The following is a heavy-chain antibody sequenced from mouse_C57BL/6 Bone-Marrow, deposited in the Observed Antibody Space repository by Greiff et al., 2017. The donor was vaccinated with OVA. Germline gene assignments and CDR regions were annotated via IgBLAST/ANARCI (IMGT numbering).Heavy chain of an antibody. CDR3: ARHLAYYSNAWFAY. CDR2: ISSGGSYT. D-gene: IGHD2-5*01. CDR1: GFTFSSYG. J-gene: IGHJ3*01. V-gene: IGHV5-6*01. Sequence: EVKLMESGGDLVKPGGSLKLSCAASGFTFSSYGMSWVRQTPDKRLEWVATISSGGSYTYYPDSVKGRFTISRDNAKNTLYLQMSSLKSEDTAMYYCARHLAYYSNAWFAYWGQGTLLTVSA.